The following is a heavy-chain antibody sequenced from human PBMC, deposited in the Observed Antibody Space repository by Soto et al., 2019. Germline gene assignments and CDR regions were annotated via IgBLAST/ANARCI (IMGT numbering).Heavy chain of an antibody. D-gene: IGHD4-17*01. V-gene: IGHV3-30-3*01. J-gene: IGHJ6*02. Sequence: QAQLVESGGGVVQPGRSLRLSCAASGFTFKIYALHWVRQAPGKGLEWVAVISFDGSKKYYTDSVKGRFTISRDNLKNTLYLQMNNLRVEDAALYFCASEDDYGYCYINYGLDVWGQGTTVTVSS. CDR3: ASEDDYGYCYINYGLDV. CDR1: GFTFKIYA. CDR2: ISFDGSKK.